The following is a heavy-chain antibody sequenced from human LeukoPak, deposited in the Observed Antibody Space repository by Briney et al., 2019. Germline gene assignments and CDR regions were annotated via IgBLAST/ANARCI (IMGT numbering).Heavy chain of an antibody. CDR1: GYTFTNYD. V-gene: IGHV1-18*01. D-gene: IGHD6-6*01. J-gene: IGHJ6*03. CDR3: ATDHRQSSSSSYYYYMDV. CDR2: ISPYNGNT. Sequence: ASVKLSCKASGYTFTNYDISWVRQAPGQGLEWMGWISPYNGNTNYAQKFQGRVTMTTHTSTSTAYMELTSLRSDDTAVDYCATDHRQSSSSSYYYYMDVWGTGTTVTVSS.